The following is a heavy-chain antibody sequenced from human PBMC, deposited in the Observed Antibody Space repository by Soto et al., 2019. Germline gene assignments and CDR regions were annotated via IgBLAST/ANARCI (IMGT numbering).Heavy chain of an antibody. D-gene: IGHD3-16*01. CDR1: GGSFSGYY. Sequence: SETLSLTCAVYGGSFSGYYWSWIRQPPGKGLEWIGEINHSGSTNYNPSLKSRVTISVDTSKNQFSLKLSSVTAADTAVYYCARALSFGNYYYYMDVWGKGTTVTAP. V-gene: IGHV4-34*01. J-gene: IGHJ6*03. CDR2: INHSGST. CDR3: ARALSFGNYYYYMDV.